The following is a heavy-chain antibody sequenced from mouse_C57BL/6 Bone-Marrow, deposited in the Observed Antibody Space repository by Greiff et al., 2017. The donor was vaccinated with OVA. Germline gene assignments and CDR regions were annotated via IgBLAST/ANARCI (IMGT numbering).Heavy chain of an antibody. CDR2: ISYDGSN. CDR3: ARSSSGYAWFAY. Sequence: EVQLQQSGPGLVKPSQSLSLTCSVTGYSITSGYYWNWIRQFPGNKLEWMGYISYDGSNNYNPSLKNRISITRDTSKNQFFLKLNSVTTEDTATYYCARSSSGYAWFAYWGQGTLVTVSA. D-gene: IGHD3-2*02. V-gene: IGHV3-6*01. J-gene: IGHJ3*01. CDR1: GYSITSGYY.